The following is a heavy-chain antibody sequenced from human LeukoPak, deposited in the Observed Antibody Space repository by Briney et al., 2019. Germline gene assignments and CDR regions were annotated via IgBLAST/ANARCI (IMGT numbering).Heavy chain of an antibody. CDR3: AVPQGSGSYYWLVDY. V-gene: IGHV1-69*01. CDR2: IIPIFGTA. J-gene: IGHJ4*02. CDR1: GGTFSSYA. Sequence: GASVKVSCKASGGTFSSYAISWVRQAPGQGLEWMGGIIPIFGTANYAQKFQGRVTITADESTSTAYMELSSLRSEDTAVYYCAVPQGSGSYYWLVDYWGQGTLVTVSS. D-gene: IGHD3-10*01.